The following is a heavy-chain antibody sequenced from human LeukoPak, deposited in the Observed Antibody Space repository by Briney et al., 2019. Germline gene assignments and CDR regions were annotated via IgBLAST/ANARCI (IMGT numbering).Heavy chain of an antibody. V-gene: IGHV3-13*01. CDR3: AKEYYDILTGYRFDY. Sequence: SGGSLRLSCAASGFTFSSYDMHWVRQATGKGLEWVSAIGTAGDTYYADSVKGRFTISRDNSKNTLYLQMNSLRAEDTAVYYCAKEYYDILTGYRFDYWGQGTLVTVSS. J-gene: IGHJ4*02. CDR2: IGTAGDT. CDR1: GFTFSSYD. D-gene: IGHD3-9*01.